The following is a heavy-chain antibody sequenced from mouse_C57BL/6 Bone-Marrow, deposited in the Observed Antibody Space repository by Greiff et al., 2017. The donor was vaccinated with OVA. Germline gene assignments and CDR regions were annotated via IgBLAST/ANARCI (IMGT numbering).Heavy chain of an antibody. D-gene: IGHD1-1*01. Sequence: EVQLQQSGPGLVKPSQSLSLTCSVTGYSITSGYYWNWIRQFPGNKLEWMGYISYDGRNNYNPSLNNRISITRDTSKNHFFLKLNSVTTEDTATYYCAREGYYYGSPWYFDVWGTGTTVTVSS. V-gene: IGHV3-6*01. CDR3: AREGYYYGSPWYFDV. CDR1: GYSITSGYY. J-gene: IGHJ1*03. CDR2: ISYDGRN.